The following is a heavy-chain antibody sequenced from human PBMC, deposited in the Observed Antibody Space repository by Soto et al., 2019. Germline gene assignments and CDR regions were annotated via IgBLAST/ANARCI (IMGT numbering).Heavy chain of an antibody. CDR3: ARYPGRLIRLRSSDY. CDR1: GFTFSSNW. Sequence: GGSLRLSCAASGFTFSSNWMHWVRQAPGKGLVWVARINSDGSATNYADFVRGRFTMSRDNAKNTLYLQMNGLRAEDTAVYYCARYPGRLIRLRSSDYSGQGTLLTVSS. D-gene: IGHD2-21*01. J-gene: IGHJ4*02. V-gene: IGHV3-74*01. CDR2: INSDGSAT.